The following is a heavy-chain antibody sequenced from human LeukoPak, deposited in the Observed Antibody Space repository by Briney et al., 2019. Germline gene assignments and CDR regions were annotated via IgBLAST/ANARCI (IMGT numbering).Heavy chain of an antibody. CDR1: GGSVSSGSYY. Sequence: PSETLSLTCTVSGGSVSSGSYYWSWIRQPPGKGLEWIGYIYYSGSTNYNPSLKSRVTISVDTSKNQFSLKLSSVTAADTAVYYCAREGVVVAATYHYYYGMDVWGQGTTVTVSS. V-gene: IGHV4-61*01. D-gene: IGHD2-15*01. CDR3: AREGVVVAATYHYYYGMDV. CDR2: IYYSGST. J-gene: IGHJ6*02.